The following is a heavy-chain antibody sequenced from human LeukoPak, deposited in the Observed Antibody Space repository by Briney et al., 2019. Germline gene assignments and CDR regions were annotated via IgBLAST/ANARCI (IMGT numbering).Heavy chain of an antibody. CDR1: GFIFSSYE. CDR2: ISSSGSLI. J-gene: IGHJ4*02. V-gene: IGHV3-48*03. Sequence: GGSLRLSCAASGFIFSSYEMTWVRQAPGKGLEWVSFISSSGSLIYYADSVKGRFTISRDNAKNSVYLQMNGLRAEDSGVYYCARVTRSYYYDGLGFWGQGSLVTVSS. D-gene: IGHD3-22*01. CDR3: ARVTRSYYYDGLGF.